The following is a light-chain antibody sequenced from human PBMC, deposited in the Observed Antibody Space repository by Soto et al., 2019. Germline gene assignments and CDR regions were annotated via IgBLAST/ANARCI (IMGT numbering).Light chain of an antibody. J-gene: IGKJ4*01. V-gene: IGKV3-11*02. CDR1: QSVGSY. CDR2: DAS. Sequence: EIVVTQSPATLSLSPGERATLSCRTSQSVGSYLAWYQKKPGKAPRHLIYDASNRATGIPARFSGSGSGRDFTHTIRSLEPEDFAVYYCQQSSTWPPLSFGGGTQVEIK. CDR3: QQSSTWPPLS.